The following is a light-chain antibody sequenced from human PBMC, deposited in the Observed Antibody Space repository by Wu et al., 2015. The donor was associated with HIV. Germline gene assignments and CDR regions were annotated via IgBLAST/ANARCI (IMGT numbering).Light chain of an antibody. J-gene: IGKJ2*01. Sequence: DIQMTQSPSSLSASVGDRVTITCQASQDISNYLNWYQQKPGKAPKLLIYDASKLETGVPSRFSGSGSGTDFTLTISSLQPEDFATYYCQQSYSTPPYTFGQGTKLE. CDR1: QDISNY. CDR3: QQSYSTPPYT. V-gene: IGKV1-39*01. CDR2: DAS.